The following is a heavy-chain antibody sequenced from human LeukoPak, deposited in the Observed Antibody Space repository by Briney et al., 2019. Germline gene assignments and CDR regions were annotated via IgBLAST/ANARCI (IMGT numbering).Heavy chain of an antibody. J-gene: IGHJ4*02. D-gene: IGHD1-26*01. CDR2: INHSGST. Sequence: ASETLSLTCAVYGGSFSGYYWSWIRQPPGKGLEWIGEINHSGSTNYNPSLKSRVTISVDTSKNQFSLYLSSVTAADSAVYYCARGPSVGAHLDYWGQGILVTVSS. V-gene: IGHV4-34*01. CDR3: ARGPSVGAHLDY. CDR1: GGSFSGYY.